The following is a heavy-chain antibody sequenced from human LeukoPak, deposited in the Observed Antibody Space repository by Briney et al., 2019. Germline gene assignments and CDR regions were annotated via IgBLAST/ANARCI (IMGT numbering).Heavy chain of an antibody. CDR2: MNPNSGNT. CDR3: ARGVVRMSSSQYYFDY. CDR1: GYTFTSYD. J-gene: IGHJ4*02. V-gene: IGHV1-8*01. Sequence: ASVKVSCKASGYTFTSYDINWVRQATGQGLEWMGWMNPNSGNTGYAQKFQGRVTMTRNTSISTAYMELSSLRSEDTAVYYCARGVVRMSSSQYYFDYWGQGTLVTVSS. D-gene: IGHD6-13*01.